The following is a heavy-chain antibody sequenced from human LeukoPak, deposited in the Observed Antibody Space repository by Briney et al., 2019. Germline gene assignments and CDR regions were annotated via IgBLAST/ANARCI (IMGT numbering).Heavy chain of an antibody. CDR1: GXTFSTYS. CDR3: ASLHDIVVIPDATIDY. J-gene: IGHJ4*02. V-gene: IGHV3-21*01. Sequence: GGSLRLSCAASGXTFSTYSMNWVRQAPGKGLEWVSCISSRSDYIYYADSVKGRFTISRDNAKNSLYLQMNSLRAEDTAVYYCASLHDIVVIPDATIDYWGQGTLVTVSS. D-gene: IGHD2-2*01. CDR2: ISSRSDYI.